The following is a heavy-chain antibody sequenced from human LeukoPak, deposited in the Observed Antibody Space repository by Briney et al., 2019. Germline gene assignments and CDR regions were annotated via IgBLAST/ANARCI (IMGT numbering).Heavy chain of an antibody. Sequence: SETLSLTCAVYGGSFSGYYWSWIRQPPGKGLEWIGEINHSGSTNYNPSLKSRVTISVDTSKNQFSLKLSSVTAADTAVYYCARASHSGYDDYYYYYGMDVWGQGTTVTVSS. J-gene: IGHJ6*02. CDR1: GGSFSGYY. D-gene: IGHD5-12*01. CDR2: INHSGST. CDR3: ARASHSGYDDYYYYYGMDV. V-gene: IGHV4-34*01.